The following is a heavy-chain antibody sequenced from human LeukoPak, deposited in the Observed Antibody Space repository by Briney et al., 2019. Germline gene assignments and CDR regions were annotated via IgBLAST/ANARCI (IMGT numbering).Heavy chain of an antibody. CDR1: GYRFTSYW. V-gene: IGHV5-51*01. CDR2: IYPGDSDT. CDR3: ARVFDSSGFYFDY. Sequence: GESLQISCKGSGYRFTSYWIGWVRQMPGKGLEWMGIIYPGDSDTRYSPSFQGQVTISADKSISTAYLQWSSLKASDTAMYYCARVFDSSGFYFDYWGQGTLVTVSS. J-gene: IGHJ4*02. D-gene: IGHD6-19*01.